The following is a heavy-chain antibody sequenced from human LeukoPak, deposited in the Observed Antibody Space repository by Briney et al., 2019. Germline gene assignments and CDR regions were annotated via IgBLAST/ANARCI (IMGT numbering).Heavy chain of an antibody. CDR3: AGMEHCSSTSCYGMDV. D-gene: IGHD2-2*01. CDR1: GYTFTSYY. Sequence: ASVKVSCKASGYTFTSYYMHWVRQAPGQGLEWMGIINPSGGSTSYAQKFQGRVTMTRDTSTSTVYMELSSLRSEDTAVYYCAGMEHCSSTSCYGMDVWGQGTTVTVSS. CDR2: INPSGGST. V-gene: IGHV1-46*01. J-gene: IGHJ6*02.